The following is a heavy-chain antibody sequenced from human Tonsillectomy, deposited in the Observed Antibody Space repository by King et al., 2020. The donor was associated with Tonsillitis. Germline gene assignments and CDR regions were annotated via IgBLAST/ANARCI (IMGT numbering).Heavy chain of an antibody. V-gene: IGHV3-53*01. D-gene: IGHD3-9*01. CDR2: IYIGGST. Sequence: VQLVESGGGLIQPGGSLRLSCAVSGFTVSSCYMNWVRQAPGKGLEWVSVIYIGGSTFYADSVRGRFTISRDSSKNMLYLQMDSLRAEDTAVYYCATSLTGFSQHTDYWGQGTLVTVSS. CDR1: GFTVSSCY. J-gene: IGHJ4*02. CDR3: ATSLTGFSQHTDY.